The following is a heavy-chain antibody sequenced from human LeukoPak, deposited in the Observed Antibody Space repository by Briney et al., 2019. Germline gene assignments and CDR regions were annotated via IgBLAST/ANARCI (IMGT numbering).Heavy chain of an antibody. J-gene: IGHJ4*02. CDR2: IYSGDSDT. D-gene: IGHD2-8*01. Sequence: GESLKLSCTGSGYSFTNYWIGWVRQMPGQGLEWMGMIYSGDSDTRYSPSFQGQVTISADKSIRPAYLQWSSLKASDTAMYYCARSQSGYCSNGVCYSDYWGQGTLVTVSS. CDR1: GYSFTNYW. V-gene: IGHV5-51*01. CDR3: ARSQSGYCSNGVCYSDY.